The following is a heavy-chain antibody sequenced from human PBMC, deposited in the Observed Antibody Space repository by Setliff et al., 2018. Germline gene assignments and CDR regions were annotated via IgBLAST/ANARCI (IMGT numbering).Heavy chain of an antibody. Sequence: PGGSLRLPCAASGFTFGDYYMSWIRQAPGKGLEWVSYISSSGSTIYYADSVKGRFTISRDNAKNSLYLQMNSLRAEDTAVYYCARELAVVTARIYYYGMDVWGQGTTVTVSS. D-gene: IGHD2-21*02. CDR2: ISSSGSTI. CDR3: ARELAVVTARIYYYGMDV. CDR1: GFTFGDYY. V-gene: IGHV3-11*01. J-gene: IGHJ6*02.